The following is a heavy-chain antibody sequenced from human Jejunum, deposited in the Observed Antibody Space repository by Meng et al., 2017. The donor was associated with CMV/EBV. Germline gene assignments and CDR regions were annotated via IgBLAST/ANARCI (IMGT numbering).Heavy chain of an antibody. CDR3: ARAPTLYSAPGY. D-gene: IGHD1-14*01. CDR2: ISSSGTTI. CDR1: GFTVSDYY. Sequence: AASGFTVSDYYMTWIRQAPGKGLEWVSYISSSGTTIYYADSVKGRFTISRDNAKNSLYLQMNSLRAEDTAVYYCARAPTLYSAPGYWGQGTLVTVSS. V-gene: IGHV3-11*01. J-gene: IGHJ4*02.